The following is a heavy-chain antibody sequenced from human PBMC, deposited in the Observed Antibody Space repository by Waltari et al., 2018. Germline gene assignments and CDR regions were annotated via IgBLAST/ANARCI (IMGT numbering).Heavy chain of an antibody. V-gene: IGHV1-69*01. CDR2: IIPIFGTG. J-gene: IGHJ5*02. D-gene: IGHD6-19*01. CDR1: GGTFSSYA. CDR3: ARAYRGSGWTRFDP. Sequence: QLQLVQSGAEVKKPGSSVKVSCTASGGTFSSYAISWVRQAPGQGLEWMGGIIPIFGTGNNAKKFQSRVTITADESTRTAYMELSSLRSEDTAVYYCARAYRGSGWTRFDPWGQGTLVTVSS.